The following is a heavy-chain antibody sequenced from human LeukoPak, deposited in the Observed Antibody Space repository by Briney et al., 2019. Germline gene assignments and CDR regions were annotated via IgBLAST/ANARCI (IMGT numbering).Heavy chain of an antibody. V-gene: IGHV4-39*07. CDR1: GGSISSSTYY. D-gene: IGHD5-18*01. J-gene: IGHJ4*02. CDR2: IYYSGST. CDR3: AREYSYGSSYYFDY. Sequence: SETLSLTCTVSGGSISSSTYYWGWIRQPPGKGLEWIGSIYYSGSTYYNLSLKSRVTISLDTSKNQFSLKLSSVTAADTAVYYCAREYSYGSSYYFDYWGQGTLVTVSS.